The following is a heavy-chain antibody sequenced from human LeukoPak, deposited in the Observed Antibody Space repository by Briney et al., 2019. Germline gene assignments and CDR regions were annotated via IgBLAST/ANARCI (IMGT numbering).Heavy chain of an antibody. D-gene: IGHD3-10*01. CDR2: IRYDGTDK. V-gene: IGHV3-30*02. Sequence: GGSLRLSCAASGFTFSRYAMHWVRQAPGKGLEWVASIRYDGTDKYYQDSVKGRFTISRDNSKSTLYLQMNSLSADDAALYYCASYYASGLFDYWGRGTLVTVSS. CDR1: GFTFSRYA. CDR3: ASYYASGLFDY. J-gene: IGHJ4*02.